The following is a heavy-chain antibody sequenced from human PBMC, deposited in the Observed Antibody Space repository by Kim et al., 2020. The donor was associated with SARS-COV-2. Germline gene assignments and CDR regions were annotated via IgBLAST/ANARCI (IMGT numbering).Heavy chain of an antibody. Sequence: AQKFPGRVTITADKSTSTAYMELSSLRSEDTAVYYCAASGIAVADPFDYWGQGTLVTVSS. V-gene: IGHV1-69*02. D-gene: IGHD6-19*01. J-gene: IGHJ4*02. CDR3: AASGIAVADPFDY.